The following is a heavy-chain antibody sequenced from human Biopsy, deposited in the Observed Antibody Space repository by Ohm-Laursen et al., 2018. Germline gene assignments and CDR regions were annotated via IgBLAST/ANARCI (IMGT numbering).Heavy chain of an antibody. J-gene: IGHJ5*02. D-gene: IGHD3-9*01. CDR2: VYDSGKS. CDR1: GFSISSGYY. Sequence: TLSLTCTVSGFSISSGYYWGWIRQPPGKGLEWIGSVYDSGKSYYNPSLKSRVTISVDVSKNQFPLKLSSVTAADTAVYYCARDRFDLLTPNWFDPWGQGTLVTVSS. CDR3: ARDRFDLLTPNWFDP. V-gene: IGHV4-38-2*02.